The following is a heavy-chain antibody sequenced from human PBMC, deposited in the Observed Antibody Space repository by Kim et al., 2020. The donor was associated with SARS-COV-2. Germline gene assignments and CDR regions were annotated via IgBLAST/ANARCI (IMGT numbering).Heavy chain of an antibody. CDR2: FSSRGDNT. D-gene: IGHD1-1*01. J-gene: IGHJ4*02. CDR1: GFTLSNYG. Sequence: GGSLRLSCAASGFTLSNYGMSWVRQAPGKGLEWVSTFSSRGDNTFYADSVKGRFTISRDISKNTLYLQINSLRAEDTAIYFCAKAGNWSPFDDWGQGTLV. CDR3: AKAGNWSPFDD. V-gene: IGHV3-23*01.